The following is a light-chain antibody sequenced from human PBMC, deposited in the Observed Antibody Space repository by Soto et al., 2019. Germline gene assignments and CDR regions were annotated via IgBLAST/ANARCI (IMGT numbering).Light chain of an antibody. CDR1: SSDVGGYNY. V-gene: IGLV2-14*03. CDR3: CSYTSSSTPVV. J-gene: IGLJ2*01. Sequence: QSVLTQPASVSGSPGQSITISCTGTSSDVGGYNYVSWYQQHPGKAPKLMISDVSNRPSGVSNRFSGSKSGNTASLTISGLQAEDEAYYYCCSYTSSSTPVVFGGGTQLTVL. CDR2: DVS.